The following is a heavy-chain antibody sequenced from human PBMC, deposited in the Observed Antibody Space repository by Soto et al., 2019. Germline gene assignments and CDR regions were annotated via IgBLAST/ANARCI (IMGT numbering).Heavy chain of an antibody. J-gene: IGHJ3*02. Sequence: EVQVLESGGDLVQPGGSLRLTCTGSGFTFSTSSMSWVRQAPGKGLEWVSSSSDNSGTRFYADSVKVRFTPSRDNSKDTVYLQMNNLRVEDTALYYCAKGWVASIADAFDIGGQGLMVSVSS. CDR2: SSDNSGTR. D-gene: IGHD3-16*01. CDR1: GFTFSTSS. V-gene: IGHV3-23*01. CDR3: AKGWVASIADAFDI.